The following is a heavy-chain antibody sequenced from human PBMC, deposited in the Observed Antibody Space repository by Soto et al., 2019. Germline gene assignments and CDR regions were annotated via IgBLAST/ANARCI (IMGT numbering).Heavy chain of an antibody. Sequence: QVQLVQSGAEVKKPGASVKVSCKASGYTFITYGVSWVRQAPGQGLDWLGWISTYNGNTRYEERLQGRVTMTNDTTTNTAYMELRNLRSDDTAVYYCARGPTDYYDNSANYFLDYWGQGALGTDSS. V-gene: IGHV1-18*01. CDR3: ARGPTDYYDNSANYFLDY. CDR2: ISTYNGNT. D-gene: IGHD3-22*01. J-gene: IGHJ4*02. CDR1: GYTFITYG.